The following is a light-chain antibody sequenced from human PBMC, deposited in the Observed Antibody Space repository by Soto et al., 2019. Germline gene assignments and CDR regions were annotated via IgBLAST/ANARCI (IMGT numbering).Light chain of an antibody. Sequence: EIVLTQSPGTLSLSPGERATLSCRASQSVSSRLAWYHQKPGQSPRLLIYGASTRATGIPARFSGSGSGTDFTLTISRLEPEDFAVYYCQQYGSSGTFGQGTKVDIK. CDR3: QQYGSSGT. J-gene: IGKJ1*01. V-gene: IGKV3-20*01. CDR1: QSVSSR. CDR2: GAS.